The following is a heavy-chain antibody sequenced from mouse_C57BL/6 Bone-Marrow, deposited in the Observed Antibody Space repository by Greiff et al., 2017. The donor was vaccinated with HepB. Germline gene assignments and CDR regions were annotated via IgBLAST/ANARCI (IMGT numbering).Heavy chain of an antibody. Sequence: VQLQQPGAELVKPGASVKMSCKASGYTFTSYWITWVKQRPGQGLEWIGDIYPGSGSTNYNEKFKSKATLTVDKSSSTAYMQISSLTSEDSAVYYCASKTSGLRPADYFDYWGQGTTLTVSS. CDR3: ASKTSGLRPADYFDY. J-gene: IGHJ2*01. V-gene: IGHV1-55*01. CDR1: GYTFTSYW. CDR2: IYPGSGST. D-gene: IGHD2-2*01.